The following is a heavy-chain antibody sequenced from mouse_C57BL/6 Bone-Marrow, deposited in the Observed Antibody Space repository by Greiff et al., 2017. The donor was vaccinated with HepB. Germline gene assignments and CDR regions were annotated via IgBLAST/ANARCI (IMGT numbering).Heavy chain of an antibody. CDR3: ARKPLPPRSSYDWYFDV. D-gene: IGHD1-1*01. CDR2: INPYNGGT. J-gene: IGHJ1*03. V-gene: IGHV1-19*01. CDR1: GYTFTDYY. Sequence: EVQLQQSGPVLVKPGASVKMSCKASGYTFTDYYMNWVKQSHGKSLEWIGVINPYNGGTSYNQKSKGKATLTVDKSSSTAYMELNSLTSEDSAVYYCARKPLPPRSSYDWYFDVWGTGTTVTVSS.